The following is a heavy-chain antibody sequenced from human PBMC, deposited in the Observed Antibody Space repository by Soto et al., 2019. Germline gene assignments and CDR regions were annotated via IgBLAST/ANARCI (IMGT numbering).Heavy chain of an antibody. Sequence: SETLSLTCAASGYSICHGYYWVCILQPPGKGLEWIGSIYHSGSTDYNPSLKSRVTISVDTSKNQFSLKLSSVTAADTAVYYCARAHSSGWYRIDPWGQGTLVTVSS. D-gene: IGHD6-19*01. J-gene: IGHJ5*02. CDR3: ARAHSSGWYRIDP. CDR2: IYHSGST. V-gene: IGHV4-38-2*01. CDR1: GYSICHGYY.